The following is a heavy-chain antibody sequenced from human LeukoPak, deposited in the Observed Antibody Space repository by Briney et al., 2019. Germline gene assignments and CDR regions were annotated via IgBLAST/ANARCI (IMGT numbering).Heavy chain of an antibody. CDR2: ISSSGGST. J-gene: IGHJ4*02. V-gene: IGHV3-64*01. Sequence: GGSLRLSCAASGFTFSSYGMHWVRQAPGKGLEYVSAISSSGGSTFYANSVKGRFTISRDNSKNTLYLQMGSLRAEDMAVYYCARGGSSGGTPSSTYDYWGQGTLVTVSS. CDR3: ARGGSSGGTPSSTYDY. D-gene: IGHD6-25*01. CDR1: GFTFSSYG.